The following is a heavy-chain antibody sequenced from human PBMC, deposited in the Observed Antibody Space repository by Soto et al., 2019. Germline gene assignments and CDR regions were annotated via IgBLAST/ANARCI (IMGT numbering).Heavy chain of an antibody. CDR1: GDSLSSSSSYY. V-gene: IGHV4-39*01. Sequence: ASETLSLTCAVSGDSLSSSSSYYWGWIRQPPGKGLEWIANVYYSGSTYYNPSLKSRVTISLETSKNEVSLKLSSVTAADTAVYYCARIKIVGVLTYYMDVWGKRTPVTVSS. CDR2: VYYSGST. CDR3: ARIKIVGVLTYYMDV. J-gene: IGHJ6*03. D-gene: IGHD2-15*01.